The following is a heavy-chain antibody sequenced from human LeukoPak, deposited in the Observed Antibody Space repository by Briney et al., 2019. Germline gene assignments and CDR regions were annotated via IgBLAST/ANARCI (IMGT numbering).Heavy chain of an antibody. CDR2: IYYSGST. CDR3: ASYTGYYQFDY. V-gene: IGHV4-39*01. D-gene: IGHD3-9*01. Sequence: SETLSLTCTVSGGSISNSGYYWGWIRQPPGKELEWIGNIYYSGSTYYNPSLKSRVTISVDTSKNQFSLKLSSVTAADTAVYYCASYTGYYQFDYWGQGTLVTVSS. CDR1: GGSISNSGYY. J-gene: IGHJ4*02.